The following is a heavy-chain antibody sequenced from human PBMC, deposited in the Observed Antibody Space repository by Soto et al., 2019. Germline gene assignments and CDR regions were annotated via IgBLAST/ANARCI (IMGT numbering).Heavy chain of an antibody. Sequence: GGSLRLSCEASGVTFSKYWMSWVRQAPGKGLEWVANINQDGSEKYYVDSVKGRFTISRDNAKKSVYLQMNSLRVEDMAVYYCATSWDYWGQGTLVTVSS. CDR2: INQDGSEK. V-gene: IGHV3-7*03. J-gene: IGHJ4*02. CDR1: GVTFSKYW. CDR3: ATSWDY.